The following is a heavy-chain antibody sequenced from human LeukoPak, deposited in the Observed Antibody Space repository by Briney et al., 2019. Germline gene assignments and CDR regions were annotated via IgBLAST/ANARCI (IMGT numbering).Heavy chain of an antibody. CDR3: ARTGDTASKYFDY. CDR2: IYPGDSDT. J-gene: IGHJ4*02. D-gene: IGHD5-18*01. Sequence: GESLKISCKGSGYSFTSYWIGWVGQMHGKGLEWMGIIYPGDSDTRYSPSFQSQVTIPADKSISTAYLQWSSLKASDTAMYYCARTGDTASKYFDYWGQGTLVTVSS. V-gene: IGHV5-51*01. CDR1: GYSFTSYW.